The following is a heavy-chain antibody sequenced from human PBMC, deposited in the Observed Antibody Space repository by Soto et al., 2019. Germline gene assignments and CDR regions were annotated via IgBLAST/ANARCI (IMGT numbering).Heavy chain of an antibody. CDR2: IKQDGSEK. J-gene: IGHJ3*02. CDR1: GFTFSSYW. V-gene: IGHV3-7*01. D-gene: IGHD3-16*02. CDR3: AGVYSGVITFGGFIVRPNAFDI. Sequence: GGSLRLSCAASGFTFSSYWMSWVRQAPGKGLELVANIKQDGSEKYYVDSVKGRFTITRDNAKNSLYLQMNGLRAEDTAVYYCAGVYSGVITFGGFIVRPNAFDIWGQGTMVTVSS.